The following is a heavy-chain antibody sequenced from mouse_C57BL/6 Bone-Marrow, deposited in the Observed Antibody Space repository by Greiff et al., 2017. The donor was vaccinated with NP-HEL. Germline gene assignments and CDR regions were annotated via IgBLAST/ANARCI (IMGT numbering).Heavy chain of an antibody. J-gene: IGHJ2*01. CDR1: GYTFTSYW. D-gene: IGHD1-1*01. V-gene: IGHV1-53*01. CDR2: INPSNGGT. Sequence: QVQLQQPGTELVKPGASVKLSCKASGYTFTSYWMHWVKQRPGQGLEWIGNINPSNGGTNYNEKFKSKATLTVDKSSSTAYMQLSSLTSEDSAVYYCARFLITTVVATDYFDYWGQGTTLTVSS. CDR3: ARFLITTVVATDYFDY.